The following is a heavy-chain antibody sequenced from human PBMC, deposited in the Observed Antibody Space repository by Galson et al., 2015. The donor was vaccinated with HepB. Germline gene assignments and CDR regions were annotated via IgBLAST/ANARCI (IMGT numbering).Heavy chain of an antibody. D-gene: IGHD3-10*01. J-gene: IGHJ5*02. V-gene: IGHV3-23*03. Sequence: SLRLSCAGSGFIFRHHAMTWVRQAPGKGLEWVSGINGGGSTSYYADAVRGRFSISRDNSKNTVFLQMDNLRAEDTAAYYCVKEGSWFEEDWFDPWGQGALVTVSP. CDR3: VKEGSWFEEDWFDP. CDR2: INGGGSTS. CDR1: GFIFRHHA.